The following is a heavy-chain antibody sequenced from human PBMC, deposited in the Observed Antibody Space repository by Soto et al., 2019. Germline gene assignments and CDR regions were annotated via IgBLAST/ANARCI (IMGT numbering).Heavy chain of an antibody. D-gene: IGHD3-22*01. J-gene: IGHJ4*02. CDR1: GFTFSSYG. V-gene: IGHV3-30*18. CDR3: AKETAGNYYDSSGFDY. CDR2: ISYDGSNK. Sequence: GGSLRLSCAASGFTFSSYGMHWVRQAPGKGLEWVAVISYDGSNKYYADSVKGRFTISRDNSKNTLYLQMNSLRAEDTAVYYCAKETAGNYYDSSGFDYWGQGTLVTVSS.